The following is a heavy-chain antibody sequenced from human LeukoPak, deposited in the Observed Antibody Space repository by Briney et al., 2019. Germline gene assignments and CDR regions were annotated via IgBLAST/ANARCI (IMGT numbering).Heavy chain of an antibody. CDR2: IYTSGST. V-gene: IGHV4-61*02. D-gene: IGHD3-16*01. CDR3: ARHVTPYYYYYGMDV. J-gene: IGHJ6*02. CDR1: GGSISSGSYY. Sequence: PSETLSLTCTVSGGSISSGSYYWSWIRQSAGKGLEWIGRIYTSGSTYYNPSLKSRVTISVDTSKNQFSLKLSSVTAADTAVYYCARHVTPYYYYYGMDVWGQGTTVTVSS.